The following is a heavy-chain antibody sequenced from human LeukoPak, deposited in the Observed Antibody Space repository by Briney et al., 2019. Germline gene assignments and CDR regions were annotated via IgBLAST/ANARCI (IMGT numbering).Heavy chain of an antibody. CDR3: ARDPTTSQGSDAFDI. V-gene: IGHV3-7*01. J-gene: IGHJ3*02. Sequence: GGSLRLSCAASGFTFSSYWMSWVRQAPGKGLEWVANIKQDGSEKYYVDSVKGRFTISRDNAKNSLDLQMSSLRAEDTAVYYCARDPTTSQGSDAFDIWGQGTRVTVSS. CDR1: GFTFSSYW. D-gene: IGHD1-1*01. CDR2: IKQDGSEK.